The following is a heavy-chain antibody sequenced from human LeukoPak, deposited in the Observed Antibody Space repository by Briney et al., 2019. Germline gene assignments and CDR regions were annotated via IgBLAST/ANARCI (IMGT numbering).Heavy chain of an antibody. CDR1: GYTFTSYG. Sequence: ASVTVSFKASGYTFTSYGISWVRQAPGQGLEWMGWISAYNGNTNYAQKLQGRVTMTTDTSTSTAYMELRSLRSDDTAVYYCARGSGMIVVAPIDYWGQGTLVTVSS. CDR2: ISAYNGNT. D-gene: IGHD3-22*01. CDR3: ARGSGMIVVAPIDY. J-gene: IGHJ4*02. V-gene: IGHV1-18*01.